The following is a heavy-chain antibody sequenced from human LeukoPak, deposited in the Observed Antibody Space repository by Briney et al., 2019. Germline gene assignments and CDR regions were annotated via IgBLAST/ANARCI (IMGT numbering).Heavy chain of an antibody. D-gene: IGHD3-10*01. CDR2: ISGSGGST. V-gene: IGHV3-23*01. Sequence: PGGSLRLSCAASGFTFSSYAMSWVRQAPGKGLEWVSAISGSGGSTYYADSVKGRFTVSRDNSKNTLYLQMNSLRAEDTAVYYCAKDHLDILLLPVWGQGTTVTVSS. CDR3: AKDHLDILLLPV. J-gene: IGHJ6*02. CDR1: GFTFSSYA.